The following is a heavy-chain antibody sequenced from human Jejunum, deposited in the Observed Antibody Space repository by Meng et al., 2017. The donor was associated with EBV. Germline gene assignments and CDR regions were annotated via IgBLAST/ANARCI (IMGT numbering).Heavy chain of an antibody. CDR3: VKKGTRLTTHGYHFDY. J-gene: IGHJ4*02. Sequence: QGDVLQSGARVKGPGASVKVSCKAYGYTLNSYAIQWVRQAPGQRLEWMGWIHTDNGGTKYSQEFQDRVTITRDTSASTAYMEISSLRSEDTAVYYCVKKGTRLTTHGYHFDYWGQGTLVTVSS. CDR1: GYTLNSYA. D-gene: IGHD2-15*01. CDR2: IHTDNGGT. V-gene: IGHV1-3*04.